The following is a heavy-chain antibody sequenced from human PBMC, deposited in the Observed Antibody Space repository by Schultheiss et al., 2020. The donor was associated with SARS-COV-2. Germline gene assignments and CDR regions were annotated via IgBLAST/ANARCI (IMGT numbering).Heavy chain of an antibody. J-gene: IGHJ6*03. CDR3: AKVGVQGVITPYYMDV. Sequence: GGSLRLSCAASGFTFSSYEMNWVRQAPGKGLEWVSAISGSGGSTYYADSVKGRFTISRDNSKNTLYLQMNSLRAEDTAIYYCAKVGVQGVITPYYMDVWGKGTTVTVSS. CDR1: GFTFSSYE. CDR2: ISGSGGST. V-gene: IGHV3-23*01. D-gene: IGHD3-10*01.